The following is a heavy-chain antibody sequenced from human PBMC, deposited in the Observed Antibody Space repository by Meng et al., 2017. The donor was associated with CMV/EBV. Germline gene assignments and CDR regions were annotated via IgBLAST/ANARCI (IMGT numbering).Heavy chain of an antibody. CDR3: AHTQNPYYVVIIPAATYSWFDP. CDR1: GFSLSTSGVG. Sequence: SGPTLVKPTQTLTLTCTFSGFSLSTSGVGVGWIRQPPGKALEWLALIYWNDDKRYSPSLKSRLTITKDNSKNQVVLTMTHMVPLDTATYYYAHTQNPYYVVIIPAATYSWFDPWGQGTLVTVSS. CDR2: IYWNDDK. V-gene: IGHV2-5*01. J-gene: IGHJ5*02. D-gene: IGHD2-2*01.